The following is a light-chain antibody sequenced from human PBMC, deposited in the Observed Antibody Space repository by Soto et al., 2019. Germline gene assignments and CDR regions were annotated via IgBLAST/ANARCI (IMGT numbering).Light chain of an antibody. CDR2: GAS. Sequence: EIVLTQSPGTLSWSPGERGTLSCRASQNVISNSLAWYQQKPGQAPRLLIYGASNRATGIADRFSGSGSGTDFTLTISRLEPEDFAVYYCQQYCSSPRTFGQGPKVEIK. CDR3: QQYCSSPRT. V-gene: IGKV3-20*01. J-gene: IGKJ1*01. CDR1: QNVISNS.